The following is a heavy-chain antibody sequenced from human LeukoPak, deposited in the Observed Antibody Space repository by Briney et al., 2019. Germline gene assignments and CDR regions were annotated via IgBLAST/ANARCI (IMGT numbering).Heavy chain of an antibody. CDR1: GGSISSYY. CDR3: ARAVSLVRGVIVYSFDY. J-gene: IGHJ4*02. D-gene: IGHD3-10*01. Sequence: SETLSLTCTVSGGSISSYYWSWIRQPPGKGLEWIGYIFYRGSTNYNPSLRSRVTMSVDTSQNQFSLKLSSVTAADTAVYYCARAVSLVRGVIVYSFDYWGQGTLVTVSS. CDR2: IFYRGST. V-gene: IGHV4-59*01.